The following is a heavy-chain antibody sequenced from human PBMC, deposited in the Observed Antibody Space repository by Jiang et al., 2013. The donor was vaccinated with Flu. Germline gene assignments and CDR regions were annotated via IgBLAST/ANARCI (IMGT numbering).Heavy chain of an antibody. D-gene: IGHD5-18*01. J-gene: IGHJ4*02. CDR2: IYDDGST. CDR1: GDSISGYF. Sequence: ETLSLTCAVSGDSISGYFWSWIRQPPGKGLEWIGYIYDDGSTNYNPSLKSRATISLDTSKNQFSLKLTSVTAADTAVYYCARVDTHMVPGHFDCWGPGTLVTVSS. V-gene: IGHV4-59*13. CDR3: ARVDTHMVPGHFDC.